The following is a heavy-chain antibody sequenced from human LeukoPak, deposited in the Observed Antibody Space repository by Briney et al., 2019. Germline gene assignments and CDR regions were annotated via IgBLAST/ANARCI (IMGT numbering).Heavy chain of an antibody. V-gene: IGHV4-30-4*01. J-gene: IGHJ4*02. CDR1: GGSISSGDYY. D-gene: IGHD6-13*01. Sequence: MPSETLSLTCTVSGGSISSGDYYWSWIRQPPGKGLEWIGYIYYSGSTYYNPSLKSRVTISVDTSKNQFSLKLSSVTAADTAVYYCATFRLAAAGIGLAVRYFDYWGQGTLFTVSS. CDR3: ATFRLAAAGIGLAVRYFDY. CDR2: IYYSGST.